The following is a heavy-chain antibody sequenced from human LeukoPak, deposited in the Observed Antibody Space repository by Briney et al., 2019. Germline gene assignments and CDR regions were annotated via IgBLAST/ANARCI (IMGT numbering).Heavy chain of an antibody. J-gene: IGHJ3*02. D-gene: IGHD6-13*01. CDR2: IYTGGDT. V-gene: IGHV4-61*09. CDR3: ARHDGIADAFDI. CDR1: GDSISIGGFH. Sequence: SETLSLTCTVSGDSISIGGFHWTWVRQPVGKGLEWIGHIYTGGDTDYNPSLKSRVTISVDTSKNQFSLKLSSVTAADTAVYYCARHDGIADAFDIWGQGTMVTVSS.